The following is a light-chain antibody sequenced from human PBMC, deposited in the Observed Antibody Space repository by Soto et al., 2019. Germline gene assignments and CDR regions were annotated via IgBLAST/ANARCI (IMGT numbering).Light chain of an antibody. CDR3: QQRYRWPPIT. CDR2: DSS. V-gene: IGKV3-11*01. J-gene: IGKJ5*01. CDR1: ESVFGY. Sequence: EVVLTQSPATLSLSPGERATLSCRASESVFGYLAWYQHKPGQAPRLLIYDSSNRATGVPARFSGSGSGTDFTLSISSLEPEDFAVYYCQQRYRWPPITFGQGTRLDNK.